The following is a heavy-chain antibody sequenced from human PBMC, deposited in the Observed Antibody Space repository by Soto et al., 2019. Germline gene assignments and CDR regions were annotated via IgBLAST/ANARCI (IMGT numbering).Heavy chain of an antibody. Sequence: GGSLRLSCAASGFTVSSNYMSWVRQAPGKGLEWVSVIYSGGSTYYADSVKGRFTISRDNSKNTLYLQMNSLRAEDTAVYYCARDRHPPGHCSGGSCYSDYYYYYGMDVWGQGTTVTVSS. CDR2: IYSGGST. V-gene: IGHV3-53*01. CDR1: GFTVSSNY. CDR3: ARDRHPPGHCSGGSCYSDYYYYYGMDV. D-gene: IGHD2-15*01. J-gene: IGHJ6*02.